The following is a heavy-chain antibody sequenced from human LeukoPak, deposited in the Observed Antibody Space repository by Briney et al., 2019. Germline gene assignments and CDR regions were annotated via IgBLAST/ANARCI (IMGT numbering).Heavy chain of an antibody. CDR2: ISSSSSTI. CDR3: ARNVIYYFDY. CDR1: GFTCSSYS. V-gene: IGHV3-48*01. Sequence: PGGSLRLSCAASGFTCSSYSMNWVRQAPGKGLEWVSCISSSSSTIYYADSVKGRFTISRDNAKNSLYLQMNSLRAEDTAVYYCARNVIYYFDYWGQGTLVTVSS. D-gene: IGHD2/OR15-2a*01. J-gene: IGHJ4*02.